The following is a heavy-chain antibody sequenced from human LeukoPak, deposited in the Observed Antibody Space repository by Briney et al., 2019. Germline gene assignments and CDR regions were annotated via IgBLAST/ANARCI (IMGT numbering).Heavy chain of an antibody. CDR2: ITSSSSYI. V-gene: IGHV3-21*01. D-gene: IGHD3-3*01. Sequence: GGSLRLSCAASGFTFSSYSLNWVRQAPGKGLEWVSSITSSSSYIYYADSVKGRFTISRDNAKNSLYLQMNSLRAEDTAVYYCARKGVDFWSGDAFDIWGQGTMVTVSS. CDR1: GFTFSSYS. J-gene: IGHJ3*02. CDR3: ARKGVDFWSGDAFDI.